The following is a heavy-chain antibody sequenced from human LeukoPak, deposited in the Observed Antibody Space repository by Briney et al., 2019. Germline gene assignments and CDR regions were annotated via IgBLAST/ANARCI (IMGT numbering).Heavy chain of an antibody. CDR3: ASDAYNGWGLVY. CDR2: ISSDGSST. D-gene: IGHD5-24*01. Sequence: GGSLRLSCAASGFTFSSYWMHWVRQAPGKGLVWVSRISSDGSSTNYADSVKGQFTISRDNAKNTLYLQMNSLRAEDTAVYYCASDAYNGWGLVYWGQGTLATVSS. CDR1: GFTFSSYW. V-gene: IGHV3-74*01. J-gene: IGHJ4*02.